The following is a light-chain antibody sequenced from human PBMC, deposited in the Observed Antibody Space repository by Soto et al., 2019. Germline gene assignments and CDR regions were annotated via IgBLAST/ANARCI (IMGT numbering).Light chain of an antibody. J-gene: IGLJ2*01. Sequence: QSALTQPASVSGSPGQSITISCTGTSSDVGGYNYVSWYQQYPGKAPKLMIHDVSNRPSGVSNRFSGSKSGNTASLTISGLQAEDEADYYCSSYTSSSTYVVFGGGTKVTVL. CDR3: SSYTSSSTYVV. V-gene: IGLV2-14*01. CDR1: SSDVGGYNY. CDR2: DVS.